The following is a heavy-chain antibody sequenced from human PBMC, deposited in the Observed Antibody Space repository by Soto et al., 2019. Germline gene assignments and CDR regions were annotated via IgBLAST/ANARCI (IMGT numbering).Heavy chain of an antibody. J-gene: IGHJ6*02. D-gene: IGHD2-2*01. Sequence: QVQLVQSGAEVKKPGSSVKVSCNASGGTFSSYAISWVRQAPGQGLEWMGGIIPISGTANYAQKFQGRVTITADESTSTAYMERLSLRSEDTAVYYCARSQGSSTSLEIYYYYYYGMDVWGQGTTVTVSS. CDR1: GGTFSSYA. CDR3: ARSQGSSTSLEIYYYYYYGMDV. CDR2: IIPISGTA. V-gene: IGHV1-69*01.